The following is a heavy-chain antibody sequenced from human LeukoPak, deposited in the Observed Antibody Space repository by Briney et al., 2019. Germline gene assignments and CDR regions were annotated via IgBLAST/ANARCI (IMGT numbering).Heavy chain of an antibody. Sequence: PGGSLRLSCSASGFTFNNYGMDWVRQAPGKGLEWVAFIRFDGTAQYYADSVKGRFTISSDNSKNTLYLQVNSVRPEDTAVYYCSRGNSNGFDVWSQGTMLTVSS. CDR3: SRGNSNGFDV. D-gene: IGHD1-7*01. J-gene: IGHJ3*01. V-gene: IGHV3-30*02. CDR1: GFTFNNYG. CDR2: IRFDGTAQ.